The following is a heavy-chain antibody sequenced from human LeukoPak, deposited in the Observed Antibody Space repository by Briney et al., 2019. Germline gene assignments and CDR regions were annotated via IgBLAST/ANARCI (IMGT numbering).Heavy chain of an antibody. CDR3: AKDLRTYYSSGTCFEY. J-gene: IGHJ4*02. D-gene: IGHD3-10*01. V-gene: IGHV3-23*01. Sequence: PGGSLRLSCAASGFTFSNYAMSWVPQAPGKGLEWVSGISGSGGTTYYAASVKGRFTISRDNSKNPLYLQMNGLRAEDTAIYYCAKDLRTYYSSGTCFEYWGQGTLVTVSS. CDR2: ISGSGGTT. CDR1: GFTFSNYA.